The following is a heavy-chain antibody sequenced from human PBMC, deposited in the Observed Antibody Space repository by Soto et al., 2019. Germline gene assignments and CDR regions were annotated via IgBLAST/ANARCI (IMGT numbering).Heavy chain of an antibody. CDR1: GFTFSSYG. CDR2: IWYDGSNK. V-gene: IGHV3-33*01. CDR3: ARDWVCGGGSCYSVICGMDV. D-gene: IGHD2-15*01. Sequence: QVQLVESGGGVVQPGRSLRLSCAASGFTFSSYGMHWVRQAPGKGLEWVAVIWYDGSNKYYADSVKGRFTISRDNSKNTLYRQMNSLRAEDTAVYYCARDWVCGGGSCYSVICGMDVWGQGTTVTVSS. J-gene: IGHJ6*02.